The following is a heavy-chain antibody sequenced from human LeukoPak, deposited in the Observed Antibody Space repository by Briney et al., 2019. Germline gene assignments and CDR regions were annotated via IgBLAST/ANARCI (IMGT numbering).Heavy chain of an antibody. J-gene: IGHJ4*02. CDR3: AKSRQLLWQDFDY. V-gene: IGHV3-30*02. D-gene: IGHD2-2*01. CDR1: GFTFSSYG. Sequence: GGSLRLSCAASGFTFSSYGMHWVRQAPGKGLEGVAFIRYDGSNKYYADSVKGRFTISRDNSKNTLYLQMNSLRAEDTAVYYCAKSRQLLWQDFDYWGQGTLVTVSS. CDR2: IRYDGSNK.